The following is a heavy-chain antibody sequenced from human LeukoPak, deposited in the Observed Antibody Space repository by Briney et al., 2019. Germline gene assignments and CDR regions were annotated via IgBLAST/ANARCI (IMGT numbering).Heavy chain of an antibody. V-gene: IGHV1-2*02. Sequence: ASVKVSCKASGYIFNGYYMHWVRQAPGQGPEWMGWINPNNGDTKSAQKFKGRITLTRDTSLSTAYMELSRLTSDDTAFYFCARNGKLLSGGTWFDPWGQGALVTVSS. CDR3: ARNGKLLSGGTWFDP. J-gene: IGHJ5*02. CDR1: GYIFNGYY. CDR2: INPNNGDT. D-gene: IGHD2-2*01.